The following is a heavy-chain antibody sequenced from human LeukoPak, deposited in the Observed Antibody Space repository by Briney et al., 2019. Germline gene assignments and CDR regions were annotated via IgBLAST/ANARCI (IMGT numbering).Heavy chain of an antibody. J-gene: IGHJ3*02. CDR2: FDPEDGET. V-gene: IGHV1-24*01. CDR1: GYTLTELS. CDR3: TSFYYYGSGSYYNVYGAFDI. Sequence: ASVKVSCKVSGYTLTELSMHWVRQAPGKGLEWMGGFDPEDGETIYAQKFQGRVTMTEDTSTDTAYMELSSLRSEDTAVYYCTSFYYYGSGSYYNVYGAFDIWGQGTMVTVSS. D-gene: IGHD3-10*01.